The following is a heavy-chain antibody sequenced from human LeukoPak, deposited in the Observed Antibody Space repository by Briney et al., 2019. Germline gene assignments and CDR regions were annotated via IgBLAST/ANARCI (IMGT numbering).Heavy chain of an antibody. J-gene: IGHJ4*02. D-gene: IGHD1-1*01. CDR2: INGGDYST. V-gene: IGHV3-23*01. Sequence: GGSLRLSCAASGFTFSSSAMSWVRQAPGKGLEWLSTINGGDYSTYYADSVKGRFTISRDSSKNTLYLQMNSLRTDDTAVYYCAKGNWRYFDYWGQGTLVTVSS. CDR3: AKGNWRYFDY. CDR1: GFTFSSSA.